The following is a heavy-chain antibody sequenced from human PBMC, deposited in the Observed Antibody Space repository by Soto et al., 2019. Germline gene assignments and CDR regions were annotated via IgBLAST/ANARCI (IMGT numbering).Heavy chain of an antibody. J-gene: IGHJ6*02. Sequence: VGSLRLSCAASGFTFGSYGMHWVRQAPGKGLEWVAVIWYDGSNKYYADSVKGRFTISRDNSKNTLYLQMNSLRAEDTAVYYCARDVMVRGVIITEDYYYGMDVWGQGTTVTVSS. CDR2: IWYDGSNK. V-gene: IGHV3-33*01. CDR3: ARDVMVRGVIITEDYYYGMDV. CDR1: GFTFGSYG. D-gene: IGHD3-10*01.